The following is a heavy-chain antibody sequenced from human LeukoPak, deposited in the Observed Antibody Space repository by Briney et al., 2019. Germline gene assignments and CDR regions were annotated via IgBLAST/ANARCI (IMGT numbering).Heavy chain of an antibody. CDR1: GGTFSSYA. D-gene: IGHD3-10*01. V-gene: IGHV1-69*04. Sequence: GASVKVSCKASGGTFSSYAISWVRQAPGQGLEWMGRIIPILGIANYAQKFQGRVTITADKSTSTAYMELSSLRSVDTAVYYCARLAMVRGVIETDYWGQGTLVTVSS. CDR2: IIPILGIA. J-gene: IGHJ4*02. CDR3: ARLAMVRGVIETDY.